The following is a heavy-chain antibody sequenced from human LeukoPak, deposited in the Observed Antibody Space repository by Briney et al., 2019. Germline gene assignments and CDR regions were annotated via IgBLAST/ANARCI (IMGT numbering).Heavy chain of an antibody. V-gene: IGHV4-59*01. D-gene: IGHD6-19*01. CDR3: ARGRPGSAVAGFDL. CDR1: GGSISPYY. CDR2: ISYSGST. J-gene: IGHJ2*01. Sequence: SETLSLTCTVSGGSISPYYWSWIRQSPGRGLEWIAYISYSGSTSYNPSLKSRVTISVDTSKNQFSLKPSSVTATDTAVFYCARGRPGSAVAGFDLWGRGTLVTVSS.